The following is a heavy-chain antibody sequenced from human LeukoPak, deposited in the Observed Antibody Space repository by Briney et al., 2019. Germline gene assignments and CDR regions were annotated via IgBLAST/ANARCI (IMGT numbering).Heavy chain of an antibody. V-gene: IGHV3-48*04. D-gene: IGHD3-10*01. Sequence: GGSLRLSCAASGFTFSSYSMNWVRQAPGKGLEWVSYISSSGSTIYYADSVKGRFTISRDNAKNSLYLQMNSLRAEDTAVYYCAPMVRGVIEDWGQGTLVTVSS. CDR1: GFTFSSYS. CDR3: APMVRGVIED. J-gene: IGHJ4*02. CDR2: ISSSGSTI.